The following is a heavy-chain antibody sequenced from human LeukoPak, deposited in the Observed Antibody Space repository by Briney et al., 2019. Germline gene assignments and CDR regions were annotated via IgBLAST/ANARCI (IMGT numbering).Heavy chain of an antibody. D-gene: IGHD6-13*01. CDR3: ARDPGAQIYAGTLANDH. CDR2: INPNIGDT. Sequence: GASVKVSRKASGYTFTDYYLHWVRQAPGQRLEWMGWINPNIGDTNYAQKFRGRVTMTRDTSISIAYMELSRLRSDDTAVYYCARDPGAQIYAGTLANDHWGQGTLVTVSS. CDR1: GYTFTDYY. V-gene: IGHV1-2*02. J-gene: IGHJ4*02.